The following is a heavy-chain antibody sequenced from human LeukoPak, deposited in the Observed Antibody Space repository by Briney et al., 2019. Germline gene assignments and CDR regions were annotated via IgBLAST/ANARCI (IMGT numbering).Heavy chain of an antibody. D-gene: IGHD2-15*01. V-gene: IGHV4-34*01. CDR2: INHSGST. CDR3: ARSFNCSGGSCYSNWFDP. J-gene: IGHJ5*02. Sequence: SETLSLTCAVYGGSFSGYYWSWIRQPPGKGLEWIGEINHSGSTNYNPSLKSRVTISVDTSKNQFSLKLSSVTAADTAVYYCARSFNCSGGSCYSNWFDPWGQGTLVTVSS. CDR1: GGSFSGYY.